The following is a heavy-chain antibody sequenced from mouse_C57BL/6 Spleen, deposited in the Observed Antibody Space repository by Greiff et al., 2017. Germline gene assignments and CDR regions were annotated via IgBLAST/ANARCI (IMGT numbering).Heavy chain of an antibody. CDR1: GFNIKDYY. J-gene: IGHJ2*01. CDR3: TTPLLRSYYFDY. V-gene: IGHV14-1*01. Sequence: VHVKQSGAELVRPGASVKLSCTASGFNIKDYYMHWVKQRPEQGLEWIGRIDPEDGDTEYAPKFQGKATMTADTSSNTAYLQLSSLTSEDTAVYYCTTPLLRSYYFDYWGQGTTLTVSS. D-gene: IGHD1-1*01. CDR2: IDPEDGDT.